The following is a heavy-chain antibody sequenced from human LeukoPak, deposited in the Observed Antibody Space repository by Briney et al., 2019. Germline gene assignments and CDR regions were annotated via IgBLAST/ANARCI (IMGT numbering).Heavy chain of an antibody. V-gene: IGHV3-48*01. D-gene: IGHD1-26*01. Sequence: GGSLRLSCAASGFTFNAFSMAWVRQAPGKGLEWVSYITSTSSAMYYADSVKDRFTLSRDNSKNTLYLQMNSLRAEDTAVYYCARDLGSYQQDVWGQGTTVTVSS. CDR2: ITSTSSAM. J-gene: IGHJ6*02. CDR1: GFTFNAFS. CDR3: ARDLGSYQQDV.